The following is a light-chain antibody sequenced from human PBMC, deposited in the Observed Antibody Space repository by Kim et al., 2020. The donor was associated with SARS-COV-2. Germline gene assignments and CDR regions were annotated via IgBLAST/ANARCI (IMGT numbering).Light chain of an antibody. CDR2: KKY. CDR3: NSRDSSGDHVV. CDR1: SSRNYY. J-gene: IGLJ3*02. Sequence: AVRQTVRLRCKGDSSRNYYETWYQQRQGPAPVVVQYKKYNPPAMIPDRFSGSASGTTASMTITGAQEDDADDYYCNSRDSSGDHVVFGGGTQLNVL. V-gene: IGLV3-19*01.